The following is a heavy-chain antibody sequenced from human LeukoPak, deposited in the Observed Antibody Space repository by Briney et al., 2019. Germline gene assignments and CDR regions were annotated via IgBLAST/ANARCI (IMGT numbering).Heavy chain of an antibody. CDR3: ARGSFRYCSSTSCSGGPMDV. Sequence: GGSLRLSCAASGFTFSSYWMSWVRQAPGKGLEWVSTISGSGDRTYYADSVKGRFTISRDNSKNTLFLQVNSLRAEDTAVYYCARGSFRYCSSTSCSGGPMDVWGKGTTVTVSS. CDR1: GFTFSSYW. J-gene: IGHJ6*04. D-gene: IGHD2-2*01. CDR2: ISGSGDRT. V-gene: IGHV3-23*01.